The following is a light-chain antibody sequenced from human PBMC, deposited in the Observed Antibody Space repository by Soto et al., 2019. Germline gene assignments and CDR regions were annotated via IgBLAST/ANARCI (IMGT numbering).Light chain of an antibody. Sequence: DIQMTQSPSTLSASVGDRVTITFRASESISSWLAWYQQKPGKAPKLLIYKASSLESGVPSRFSGSGSGTEFTLTISRLQPDDFATYYCQPYNTYWTFGQGTKVEI. CDR2: KAS. CDR1: ESISSW. CDR3: QPYNTYWT. J-gene: IGKJ1*01. V-gene: IGKV1-5*03.